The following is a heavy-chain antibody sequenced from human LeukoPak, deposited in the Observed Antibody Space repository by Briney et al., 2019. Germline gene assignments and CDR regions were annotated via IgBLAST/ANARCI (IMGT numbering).Heavy chain of an antibody. CDR2: ISIYNGHT. J-gene: IGHJ3*02. V-gene: IGHV1-18*01. Sequence: GASVKVSCKASGYTFTNYGISWVRQAPGQGLEWMGWISIYNGHTNYAQKLQGRVTMTTDTSTSTAYMDLRSLKSDDTAVYYCARGGRWELPRPYAFDIWGQGTMVTASS. CDR3: ARGGRWELPRPYAFDI. D-gene: IGHD1-26*01. CDR1: GYTFTNYG.